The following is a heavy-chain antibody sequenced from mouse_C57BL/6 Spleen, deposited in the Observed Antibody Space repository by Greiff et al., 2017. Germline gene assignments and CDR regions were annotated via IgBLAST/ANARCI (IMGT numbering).Heavy chain of an antibody. J-gene: IGHJ2*01. CDR1: GFTFSAYG. D-gene: IGHD1-1*01. CDR3: ERDNYYGRSYVDY. CDR2: ISSGSSTI. Sequence: EVKLMESGGGLVQPGGSLKLSCAASGFTFSAYGMHWVRQAPEKGLAWVAYISSGSSTIYYADTVKGRFTISRDNAKNTLFLQMTSMRSEGTAMYYCERDNYYGRSYVDYWGQGTTLTVSS. V-gene: IGHV5-17*01.